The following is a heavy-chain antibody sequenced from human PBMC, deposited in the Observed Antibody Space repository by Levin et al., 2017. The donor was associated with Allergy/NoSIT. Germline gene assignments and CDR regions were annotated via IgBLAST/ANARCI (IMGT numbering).Heavy chain of an antibody. J-gene: IGHJ4*02. CDR3: AKVGEAYSAVGVITIFGVVQDYYFDY. V-gene: IGHV3-30*18. CDR1: GFTFSSYG. CDR2: ISYDGSNK. D-gene: IGHD3-3*01. Sequence: GESLKISCAASGFTFSSYGMHWVRQAPGKGLEWVAVISYDGSNKYYADSVKGRFTISRDNSKNTLYLQMNSLRAEDTAVYYCAKVGEAYSAVGVITIFGVVQDYYFDYWGQGTLVTVSS.